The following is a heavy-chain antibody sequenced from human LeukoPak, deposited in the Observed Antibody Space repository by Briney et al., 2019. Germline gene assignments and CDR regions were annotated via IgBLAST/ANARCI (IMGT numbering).Heavy chain of an antibody. CDR3: ARREISTRFCEY. Sequence: GEPLTISCKGSVYSFTKYCIGGVRQTRGKGLEWRGIIYPGDSDTRYSHSFQGQVTLSADKSISAAYLQWSSLKASDTAMYYCARREISTRFCEYWRQGTLVSVS. J-gene: IGHJ4*02. V-gene: IGHV5-51*01. D-gene: IGHD2/OR15-2a*01. CDR1: VYSFTKYC. CDR2: IYPGDSDT.